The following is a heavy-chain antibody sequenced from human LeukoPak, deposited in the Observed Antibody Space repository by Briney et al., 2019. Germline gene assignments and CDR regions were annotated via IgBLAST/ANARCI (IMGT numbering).Heavy chain of an antibody. Sequence: ASMKVSCKTSGYTFTNYGINWVRQAPGQGLEWMGWISPYNGKTEFAQKLQGRVTMTTDTSTSTAYMELRSLRSDDTAVYYCARARRYCSSTSCYPFDYWGQGTLVTVSS. CDR1: GYTFTNYG. CDR2: ISPYNGKT. V-gene: IGHV1-18*01. D-gene: IGHD2-2*01. J-gene: IGHJ4*02. CDR3: ARARRYCSSTSCYPFDY.